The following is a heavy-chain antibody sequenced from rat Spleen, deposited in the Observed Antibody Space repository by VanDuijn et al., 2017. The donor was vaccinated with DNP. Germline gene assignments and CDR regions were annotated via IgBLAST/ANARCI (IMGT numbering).Heavy chain of an antibody. CDR3: GRDLGGDY. CDR1: GFTFSDYY. J-gene: IGHJ2*01. CDR2: ISYDGSST. Sequence: EVKLVESGGGLVQPGRSLKLSCAASGFTFSDYYMAWVRQAPTKGLEWVASISYDGSSTYYRDSVKGRFTISRDNAKSTLYLQMNSLRSEDTATYYCGRDLGGDYWGQGVMVTVSS. D-gene: IGHD5-1*01. V-gene: IGHV5-20*01.